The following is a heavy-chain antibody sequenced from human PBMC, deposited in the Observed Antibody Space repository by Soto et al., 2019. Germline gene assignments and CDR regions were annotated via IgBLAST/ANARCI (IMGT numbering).Heavy chain of an antibody. CDR2: ISRNSGSI. CDR3: AKDSGYSGYDVGYYFDY. J-gene: IGHJ4*02. V-gene: IGHV3-9*01. CDR1: GFTFDDYA. D-gene: IGHD5-12*01. Sequence: GGSLRLSCAASGFTFDDYAMHWVRQAPGKGLEWVSGISRNSGSIGYADSVKGRFTISRDNAKNSLYLQMNSLRAEDTALYYCAKDSGYSGYDVGYYFDYWGQGTLVTVSS.